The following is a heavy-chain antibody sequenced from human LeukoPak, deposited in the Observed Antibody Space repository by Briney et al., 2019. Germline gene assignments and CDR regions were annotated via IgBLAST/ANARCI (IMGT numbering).Heavy chain of an antibody. Sequence: PGGSLRLSCAASGFTFSSYAMSWVRQAPGKGLQWVSAISGSGGSTYYADSVKGRFTISRDNSKNTPYLQMNSLRAEDTAVYYCAKDGGKRWLQTFDYWGQGTLVTVSS. J-gene: IGHJ4*02. D-gene: IGHD5-24*01. CDR2: ISGSGGST. CDR1: GFTFSSYA. CDR3: AKDGGKRWLQTFDY. V-gene: IGHV3-23*01.